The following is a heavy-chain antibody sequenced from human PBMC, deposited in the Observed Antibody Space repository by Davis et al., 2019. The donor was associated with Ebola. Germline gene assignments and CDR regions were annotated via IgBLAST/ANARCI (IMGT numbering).Heavy chain of an antibody. J-gene: IGHJ4*02. CDR2: ISYDGSNK. D-gene: IGHD3-3*01. V-gene: IGHV3-30*19. Sequence: GESLTISCAASGFTFSRYGMHRVRPAPGKGLEWVAVISYDGSNKYYADSVKGRFTISRDNSKNTLYLQMNSLRSEDTAVYYCARATIFGVVNFDYWGQGTLVTVSS. CDR1: GFTFSRYG. CDR3: ARATIFGVVNFDY.